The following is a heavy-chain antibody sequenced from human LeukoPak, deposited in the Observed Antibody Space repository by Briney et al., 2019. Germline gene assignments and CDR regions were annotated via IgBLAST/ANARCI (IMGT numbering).Heavy chain of an antibody. J-gene: IGHJ4*02. D-gene: IGHD3-10*01. Sequence: GGSLRLSCAASGFIFSSYAMSWVRQAPGKGLEWVSAISGSGGSTHYADSVKGRFTISRDNSKNTLYLQMNSLRAEDTAVYYCAKQGGGSGSTNYFDYWGQGTLVTVSS. CDR2: ISGSGGST. CDR1: GFIFSSYA. V-gene: IGHV3-23*01. CDR3: AKQGGGSGSTNYFDY.